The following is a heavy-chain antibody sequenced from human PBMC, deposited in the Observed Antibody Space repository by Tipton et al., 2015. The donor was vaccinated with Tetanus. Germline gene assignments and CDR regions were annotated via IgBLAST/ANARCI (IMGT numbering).Heavy chain of an antibody. V-gene: IGHV4-30-2*01. J-gene: IGHJ4*02. D-gene: IGHD1-1*01. CDR1: GVSIRNGGYS. CDR3: VQAPYNSPGKYYFDY. Sequence: LRLSCAVSGVSIRNGGYSWNWIRQPAGKGLEWIGYTYHTGGTYYNPSLKSRVTISVDRSSDQFSLRLTSVTAADTAIYYCVQAPYNSPGKYYFDYWGQGTLVTVSS. CDR2: TYHTGGT.